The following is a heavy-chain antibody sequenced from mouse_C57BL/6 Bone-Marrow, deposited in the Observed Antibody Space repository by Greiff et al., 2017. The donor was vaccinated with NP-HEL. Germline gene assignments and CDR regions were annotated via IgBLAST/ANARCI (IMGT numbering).Heavy chain of an antibody. J-gene: IGHJ4*01. V-gene: IGHV5-12*03. CDR1: GFTFSDYY. CDR3: ARRDWERAMDY. CDR2: ISNGGGST. D-gene: IGHD4-1*01. Sequence: EVMLVESGGGLVQPGGSLKLSCAASGFTFSDYYMYWVRQTPEKRLEWVAYISNGGGSTYYPDTVKGRFTISRENAKNTLYLEMSSLRSEDTAMYYCARRDWERAMDYWGQGTSVTVSS.